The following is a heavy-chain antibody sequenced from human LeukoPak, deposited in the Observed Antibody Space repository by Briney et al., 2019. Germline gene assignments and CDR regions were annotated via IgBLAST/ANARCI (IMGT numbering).Heavy chain of an antibody. V-gene: IGHV4-34*01. CDR2: INHSGST. CDR3: ARGPDFYDSSGYYPI. CDR1: GGSFRNYY. D-gene: IGHD3-22*01. J-gene: IGHJ4*02. Sequence: SETLSLTCAVYGGSFRNYYWSWIRQPPGKGLEWIGEINHSGSTKYNPSLKSRVTISVDRSKNQSSLKLRSVTAADTAVYYCARGPDFYDSSGYYPIWGQGTLVTVSS.